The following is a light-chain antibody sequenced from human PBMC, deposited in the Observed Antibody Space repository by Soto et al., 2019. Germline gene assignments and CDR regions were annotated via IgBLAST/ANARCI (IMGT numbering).Light chain of an antibody. V-gene: IGKV3-15*01. Sequence: EIVMTQSPATLSVSPGERATLSCRASQSVGSTLAWYQQKPGQAPRLLIYGASTRATGVPARFSGSGSGTEFTLSISRLEPEDFAVYYCQQYSSLWTFGQGTKVDIK. CDR1: QSVGST. CDR3: QQYSSLWT. J-gene: IGKJ1*01. CDR2: GAS.